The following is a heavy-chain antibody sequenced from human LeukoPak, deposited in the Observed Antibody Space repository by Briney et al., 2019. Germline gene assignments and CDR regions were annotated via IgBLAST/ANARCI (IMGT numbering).Heavy chain of an antibody. D-gene: IGHD1-26*01. CDR1: GYTFTGYY. CDR3: ARTCRYSGSYSCPYDY. CDR2: INPNSGGT. J-gene: IGHJ4*02. V-gene: IGHV1-2*02. Sequence: ASVKVSCKASGYTFTGYYMHWVRQAPGQGLEWMGWINPNSGGTNYAQKFQGRVTMTRDTSISTAYMELSRLRSDDTAVYYCARTCRYSGSYSCPYDYWGQGTLVTVSS.